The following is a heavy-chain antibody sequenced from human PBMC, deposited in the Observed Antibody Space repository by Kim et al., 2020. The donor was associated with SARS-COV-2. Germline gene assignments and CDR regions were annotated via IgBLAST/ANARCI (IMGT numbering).Heavy chain of an antibody. V-gene: IGHV4-39*01. CDR1: GGSISSSSYY. CDR2: IYYSGST. J-gene: IGHJ3*02. Sequence: SETLSLTCTVSGGSISSSSYYWGWIRQPPGKGLEWIGSIYYSGSTYYNPSLKSRVTISVDTSKNQFSLKLSSVTAADTAVYYCARPPTPGDAFDIWGQGTMVTVSS. CDR3: ARPPTPGDAFDI.